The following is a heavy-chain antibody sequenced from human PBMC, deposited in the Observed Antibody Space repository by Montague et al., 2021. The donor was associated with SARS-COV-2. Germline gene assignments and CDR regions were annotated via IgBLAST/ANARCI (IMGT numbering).Heavy chain of an antibody. Sequence: CAISGDSVSNNRVAWTWFRQSPSRGLEWLGRTYYRSNWYNDYATSVKGRITVNPDTSKNQFSLQLNSVTPDDTAVYCCARGHRAHDMDVWGHGTAVTVSS. CDR2: TYYRSNWYN. CDR3: ARGHRAHDMDV. CDR1: GDSVSNNRVA. J-gene: IGHJ6*02. V-gene: IGHV6-1*01.